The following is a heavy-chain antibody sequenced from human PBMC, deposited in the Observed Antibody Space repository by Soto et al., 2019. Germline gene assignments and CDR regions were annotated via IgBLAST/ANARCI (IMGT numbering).Heavy chain of an antibody. J-gene: IGHJ6*02. D-gene: IGHD3-9*01. CDR1: GGTFSSYA. Sequence: QVQLVQSGAEVKKPGSSVKVSCKASGGTFSSYAISWVRQAPGQGLEWMGGIIPSFGTANYAQKFQGRVTITADESTSTAYMELSSLKSEATAVYYCARAYYDILTGYDAPYYYYGMDFWGQGTTVTVSS. V-gene: IGHV1-69*12. CDR3: ARAYYDILTGYDAPYYYYGMDF. CDR2: IIPSFGTA.